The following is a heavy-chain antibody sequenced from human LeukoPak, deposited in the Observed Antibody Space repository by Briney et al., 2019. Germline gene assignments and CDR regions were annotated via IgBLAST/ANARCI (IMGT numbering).Heavy chain of an antibody. D-gene: IGHD3-22*01. CDR3: AKDFPPTNYYDSSGCFDY. Sequence: PGGSLRLSCAASGFTFSSYAMSWVRQAPGKGLEWVSAISGSGGSTYYADSVKGRFTISRDNSKNTLYLQMNSLRAEDTAVYYCAKDFPPTNYYDSSGCFDYWGQGTLVTVSS. V-gene: IGHV3-23*01. J-gene: IGHJ4*02. CDR1: GFTFSSYA. CDR2: ISGSGGST.